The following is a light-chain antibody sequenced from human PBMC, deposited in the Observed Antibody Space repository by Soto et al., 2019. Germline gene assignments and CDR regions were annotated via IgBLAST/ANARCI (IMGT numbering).Light chain of an antibody. CDR1: QSISSW. Sequence: DIQMTQSPSTLSASVGDRVTITCRASQSISSWLAWYQQKPGKAPKLLIYKASSLESGVPSRFSGSGSGTEFTLTISSLQPDDFATYYCQQYNFYLITFGQGTRLEIK. CDR3: QQYNFYLIT. J-gene: IGKJ5*01. V-gene: IGKV1-5*03. CDR2: KAS.